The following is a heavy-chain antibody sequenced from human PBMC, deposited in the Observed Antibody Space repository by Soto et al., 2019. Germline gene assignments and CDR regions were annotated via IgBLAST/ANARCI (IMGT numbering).Heavy chain of an antibody. V-gene: IGHV5-51*01. D-gene: IGHD1-20*01. CDR3: ARLVVGAITGTDFDY. CDR1: GYSFTSYW. J-gene: IGHJ4*02. Sequence: GESLKISCKGSGYSFTSYWIGWVRQMPGKGLEWMGIIYPGDSDTRYSPSFQGQVTISADKSISTAYLQWSSLKASDTAMYYCARLVVGAITGTDFDYRGQGTLVTVSS. CDR2: IYPGDSDT.